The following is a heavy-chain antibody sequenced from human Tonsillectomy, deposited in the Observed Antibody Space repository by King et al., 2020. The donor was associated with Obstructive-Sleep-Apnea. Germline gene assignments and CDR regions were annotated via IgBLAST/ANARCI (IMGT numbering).Heavy chain of an antibody. CDR3: ARVREYTYGGGFWD. CDR2: IIPTLGRA. V-gene: IGHV1-69*01. D-gene: IGHD5-18*01. Sequence: QLVQSGAEVKKPASSVKVSCKASGGTFRSFAINWVRQAPGQGLEWMGGIIPTLGRADYAQKFQGRVTITADQATTTISLALGRLRSDDTAVYYCARVREYTYGGGFWDWGQGTLVTVSS. J-gene: IGHJ4*02. CDR1: GGTFRSFA.